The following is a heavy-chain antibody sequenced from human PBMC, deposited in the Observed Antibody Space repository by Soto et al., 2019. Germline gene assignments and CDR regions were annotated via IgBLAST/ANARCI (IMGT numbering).Heavy chain of an antibody. J-gene: IGHJ5*02. CDR2: ISAYNGNT. CDR3: ARPAGPIVGATSRHWFDP. D-gene: IGHD1-26*01. V-gene: IGHV1-18*04. Sequence: GASVKVSCKASGYTFTSYGISWVRQAPGQGLEWMGWISAYNGNTNYAQKLQGRVTMTTDTSTSTAYMELRSLRSDDTAVYYCARPAGPIVGATSRHWFDPWGQGTLVTVSS. CDR1: GYTFTSYG.